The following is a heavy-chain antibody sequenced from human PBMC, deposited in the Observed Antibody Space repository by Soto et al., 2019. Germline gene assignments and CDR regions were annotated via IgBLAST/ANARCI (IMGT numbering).Heavy chain of an antibody. CDR1: GGTFSSYA. CDR2: IIPIFGTA. D-gene: IGHD6-13*01. J-gene: IGHJ4*02. V-gene: IGHV1-69*13. CDR3: AREGIAAHTYFDY. Sequence: SVKVSCKASGGTFSSYAISWVLQAPGQGLEWMGGIIPIFGTANYAQKFQGRVTITADESTSTAYMELSSLRSEDTAVYYCAREGIAAHTYFDYWGQGTLVTVSS.